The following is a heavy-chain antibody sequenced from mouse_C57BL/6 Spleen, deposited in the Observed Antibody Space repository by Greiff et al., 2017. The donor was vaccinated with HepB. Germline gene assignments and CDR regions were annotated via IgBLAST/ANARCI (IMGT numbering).Heavy chain of an antibody. J-gene: IGHJ4*01. CDR1: GFSLTSYG. CDR2: IWSGGST. V-gene: IGHV2-2*01. D-gene: IGHD3-2*02. CDR3: ARPLDSSGYGYAMDY. Sequence: VQGVESGPGLVQPSQSLSITCTVSGFSLTSYGVHWVRQSPGKGLEWLGVIWSGGSTDYNAAFISRLSISKDNSKSQVFFKMNSLQADDTAIYYCARPLDSSGYGYAMDYWGQGTSVTVSS.